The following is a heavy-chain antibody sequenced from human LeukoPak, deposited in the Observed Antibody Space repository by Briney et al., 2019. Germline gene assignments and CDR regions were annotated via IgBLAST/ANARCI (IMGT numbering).Heavy chain of an antibody. V-gene: IGHV4-61*02. CDR1: GDSISSGDYY. Sequence: SETLSLTCTASGDSISSGDYYWSWIRQPAGKGLEWIGRISSSGSTNYNPSLKSRVTISVDTSKNQFSLKLSSVTAADTAVYYCARGQLVSGWYFDLWGRGTLVTVSS. CDR3: ARGQLVSGWYFDL. D-gene: IGHD6-6*01. CDR2: ISSSGST. J-gene: IGHJ2*01.